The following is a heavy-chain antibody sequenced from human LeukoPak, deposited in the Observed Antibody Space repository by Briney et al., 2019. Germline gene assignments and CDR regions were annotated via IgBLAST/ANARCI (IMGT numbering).Heavy chain of an antibody. CDR1: GFIISDHY. Sequence: GGSLRLPCAASGFIISDHYMDWVRQAPGKGLEWVGRSRNKADSYTTYYAASVKGRFTISRDDSKNSVYLQMNSLKAEDTAVYYCTRHFFSEWGQGTLVTVSS. CDR2: SRNKADSYTT. CDR3: TRHFFSE. V-gene: IGHV3-72*01. D-gene: IGHD3-3*02. J-gene: IGHJ4*02.